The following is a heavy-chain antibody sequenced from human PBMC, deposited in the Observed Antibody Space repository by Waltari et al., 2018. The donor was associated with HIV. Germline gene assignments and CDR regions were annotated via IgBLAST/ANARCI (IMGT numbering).Heavy chain of an antibody. J-gene: IGHJ5*02. CDR1: GGSFSGYY. CDR3: ARGDRITIFGVVIRRGSVFDP. CDR2: INHSGST. V-gene: IGHV4-34*01. D-gene: IGHD3-3*01. Sequence: QVQLQQWGAGLLKPSETLSLTCAVCGGSFSGYYWSWIRQPPWKRLEWIGEINHSGSTNDNPSLKSRVTISVDTSKNQFSLKLSSVTAADTAVYYCARGDRITIFGVVIRRGSVFDPWGQGTLVTVSS.